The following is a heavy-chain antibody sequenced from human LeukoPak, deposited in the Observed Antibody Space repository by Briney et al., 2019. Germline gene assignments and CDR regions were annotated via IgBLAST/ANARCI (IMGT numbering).Heavy chain of an antibody. Sequence: PGRSLRLSCAASGFTFDDDAMHWVRHAPGEGLEWGSGISWNRSSIHYAASMTGRFTISKATAKNSLYMTMTSLSAEDTALYYCAKDKGLRYFDWLFDSWGQGTLVTASS. CDR1: GFTFDDDA. D-gene: IGHD3-9*01. CDR2: ISWNRSSI. V-gene: IGHV3-9*01. J-gene: IGHJ4*02. CDR3: AKDKGLRYFDWLFDS.